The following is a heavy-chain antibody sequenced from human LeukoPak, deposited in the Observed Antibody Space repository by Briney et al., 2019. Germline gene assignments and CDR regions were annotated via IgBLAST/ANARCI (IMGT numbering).Heavy chain of an antibody. Sequence: KPSETLSLTCIVSGGSISSYYWSWIRQPPGKGLERIGYIYYSGSTSYNPSLESRVSISVDTSKNQFSLKLSSVTAADTAVYYCVRVAGTHYMHVWGKGTTVTVSS. CDR3: VRVAGTHYMHV. CDR1: GGSISSYY. V-gene: IGHV4-59*01. CDR2: IYYSGST. J-gene: IGHJ6*03. D-gene: IGHD1-1*01.